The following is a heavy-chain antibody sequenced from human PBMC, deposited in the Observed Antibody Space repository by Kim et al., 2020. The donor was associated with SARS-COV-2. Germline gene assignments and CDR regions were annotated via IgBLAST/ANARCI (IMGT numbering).Heavy chain of an antibody. CDR3: EGHFRGTPIRFLWLYHFDT. V-gene: IGHV4-39*01. J-gene: IGHJ4*02. D-gene: IGHD2-2*02. CDR1: GGSISSSGYY. Sequence: SETLSLTCTVSGGSISSSGYYWGWIRQPPGKGLEWIGSVYYTGATYYDPSLKRRVTISVDTSTNQFSLKLDSVPAADTAVYYCEGHFRGTPIRFLWLYHFDTWGQGTLVTVSS. CDR2: VYYTGAT.